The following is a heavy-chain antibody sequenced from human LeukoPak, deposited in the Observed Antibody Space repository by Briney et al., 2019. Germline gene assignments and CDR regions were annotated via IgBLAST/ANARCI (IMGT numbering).Heavy chain of an antibody. D-gene: IGHD2-15*01. CDR1: GSTFDDYG. V-gene: IGHV3-21*01. CDR2: ISSSSSYI. J-gene: IGHJ4*02. Sequence: GGSLRLSCAASGSTFDDYGMSWVRQALGKGLEWVSSISSSSSYIYYADSVKGRFTISRDNAKNSLYLQMNSLRAEDTAVYYCARDRVLGCSGSSCYGLVSSENFDYWGQGTLVTVSS. CDR3: ARDRVLGCSGSSCYGLVSSENFDY.